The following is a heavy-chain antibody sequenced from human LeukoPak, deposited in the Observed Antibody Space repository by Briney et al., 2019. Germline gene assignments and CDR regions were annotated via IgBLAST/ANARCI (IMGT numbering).Heavy chain of an antibody. CDR3: ARGGYCSSTSCYFFDY. CDR1: GGSFSGYY. J-gene: IGHJ4*02. D-gene: IGHD2-2*01. Sequence: SETLSLTCAVYGGSFSGYYWSWIRQPPGKGLEWIGEINHSGSTNYNPSLKSRVTISVDTSKNQFSLKLSSVTAADTAVYYCARGGYCSSTSCYFFDYWGQGTLVTVSS. CDR2: INHSGST. V-gene: IGHV4-34*01.